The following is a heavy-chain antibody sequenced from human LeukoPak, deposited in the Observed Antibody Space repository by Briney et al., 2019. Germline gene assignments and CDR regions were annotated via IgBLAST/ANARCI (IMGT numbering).Heavy chain of an antibody. CDR2: ISSTGGNT. CDR3: AKGGIATAGGLDY. V-gene: IGHV3-23*01. D-gene: IGHD6-13*01. CDR1: GFTFSTSA. Sequence: GGSLRLSCAASGFTFSTSAMSWVRQAPGKGLEWVSSISSTGGNTYHAESVKGRLAISRDNSKNTLHLQMNSLRVEDTAVYYCAKGGIATAGGLDYWGQGTLVTVSS. J-gene: IGHJ4*02.